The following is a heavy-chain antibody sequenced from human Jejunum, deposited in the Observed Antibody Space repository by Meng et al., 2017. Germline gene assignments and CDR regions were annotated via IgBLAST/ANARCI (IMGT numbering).Heavy chain of an antibody. CDR2: TYYRSKWYN. J-gene: IGHJ3*01. CDR1: GDSVSSNTGA. CDR3: ARGSHYAFDV. V-gene: IGHV6-1*01. Sequence: QVQLQRSGPGLVKPSQTLSLTCAISGDSVSSNTGAWNWIRQSPSRGLEWLGRTYYRSKWYNDYAVSVIGRITINPDTSKSQFSLQLNSVTPEDTAVYYCARGSHYAFDVWGQGTMVTVSS.